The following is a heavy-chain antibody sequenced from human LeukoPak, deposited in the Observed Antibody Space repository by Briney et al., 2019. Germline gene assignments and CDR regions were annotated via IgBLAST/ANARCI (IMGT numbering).Heavy chain of an antibody. CDR2: MNPNSGNT. CDR1: GYTFTSYD. D-gene: IGHD6-6*01. Sequence: GGPVKVSCKASGYTFTSYDINWVRQATGQGLEWMGWMNPNSGNTGYAQKFQGRVTITRNTSISTAYMELSSLRSEDTAVYYCARHPRIAARQVGWFDPWGQGTLVTVSS. CDR3: ARHPRIAARQVGWFDP. V-gene: IGHV1-8*03. J-gene: IGHJ5*02.